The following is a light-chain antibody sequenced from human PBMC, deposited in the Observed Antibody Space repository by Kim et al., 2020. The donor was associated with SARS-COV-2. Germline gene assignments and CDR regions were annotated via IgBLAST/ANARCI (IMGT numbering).Light chain of an antibody. J-gene: IGKJ4*01. CDR1: QSISSY. Sequence: DIQMTQSPSSLSASVRDRVTITCRASQSISSYLNWYQQKPGKAPKLLMYAASTLQSGVPSRFSGSGSGTDFILTISSLQPEDFATYYCQQSYSAPLTFGGGTKVDIK. CDR2: AAS. CDR3: QQSYSAPLT. V-gene: IGKV1-39*01.